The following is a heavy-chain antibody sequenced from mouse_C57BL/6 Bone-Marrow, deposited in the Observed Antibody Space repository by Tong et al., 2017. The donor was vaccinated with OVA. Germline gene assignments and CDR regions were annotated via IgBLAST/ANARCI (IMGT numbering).Heavy chain of an antibody. V-gene: IGHV10-3*01. CDR2: IRSKSSNYAT. J-gene: IGHJ3*01. CDR1: GFTFNTYA. CDR3: ERDN. Sequence: EVQLQESGGGLVQPKGSLKLSCAASGFTFNTYAMHWVRQAPGKGLEWVARIRSKSSNYATYYDDSVKDRFTISRDESQSRRNMQKNNVKTEDTAMYYCERDNWGQGTMVTVSA.